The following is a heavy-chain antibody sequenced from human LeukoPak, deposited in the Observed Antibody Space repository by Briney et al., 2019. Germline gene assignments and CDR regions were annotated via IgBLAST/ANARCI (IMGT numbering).Heavy chain of an antibody. D-gene: IGHD6-19*01. CDR2: INPNSGGT. CDR3: ARADVAVGWFDP. J-gene: IGHJ5*02. CDR1: GYTFTGYY. Sequence: ASVKVSCKASGYTFTGYYMHWVRQAPGQGLEWMGWINPNSGGTNYAQKFQGRVTMTRDTSISTAYMELSRLRSDDTAVYYCARADVAVGWFDPWGQGTLVTVSS. V-gene: IGHV1-2*02.